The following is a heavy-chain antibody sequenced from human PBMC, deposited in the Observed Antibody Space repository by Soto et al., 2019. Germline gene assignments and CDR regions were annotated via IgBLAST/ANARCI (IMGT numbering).Heavy chain of an antibody. CDR3: ARDSTPGIVVVTDFDY. V-gene: IGHV3-30-3*01. D-gene: IGHD3-22*01. CDR2: ISYDGSNK. CDR1: GFTFSSYA. J-gene: IGHJ4*02. Sequence: HPGGSLRLSCAASGFTFSSYAMHWVRQAPGKGLEWVAVISYDGSNKYYADSVKGRFTISRDNSKNTLYLQMNSLRAEDTAVYYCARDSTPGIVVVTDFDYWGQGTLVTVSS.